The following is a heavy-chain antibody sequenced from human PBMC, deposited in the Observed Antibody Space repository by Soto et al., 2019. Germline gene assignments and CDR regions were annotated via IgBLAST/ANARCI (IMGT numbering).Heavy chain of an antibody. CDR1: GGTFSSYA. Sequence: SVKVSCKASGGTFSSYAISWVRQAPGQGLEWMGGIIPIFGTANYAQKFQGRVTITADESTSTAYMELSSLRSEDTAVYYCARAIVGDPIHYYYGMDVWGQGTTVTVSS. V-gene: IGHV1-69*13. D-gene: IGHD1-26*01. CDR2: IIPIFGTA. J-gene: IGHJ6*02. CDR3: ARAIVGDPIHYYYGMDV.